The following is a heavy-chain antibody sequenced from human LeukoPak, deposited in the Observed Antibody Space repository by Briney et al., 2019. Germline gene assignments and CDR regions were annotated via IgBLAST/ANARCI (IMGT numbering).Heavy chain of an antibody. Sequence: PSETLSLTCTVSGGSINNYYWSWIRQPPGKGLEWIGYIYDSGITNYNPSLKSRVTISVDTSKNQFSLKLSSVAAADTAVYYCARHDWSSTSSYYSYYYMDVWGKGTTVTVSS. J-gene: IGHJ6*03. D-gene: IGHD2-2*01. CDR3: ARHDWSSTSSYYSYYYMDV. CDR2: IYDSGIT. V-gene: IGHV4-59*08. CDR1: GGSINNYY.